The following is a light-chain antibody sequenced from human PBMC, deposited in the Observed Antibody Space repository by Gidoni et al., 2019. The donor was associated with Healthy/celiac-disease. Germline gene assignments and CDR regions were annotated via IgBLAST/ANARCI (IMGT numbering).Light chain of an antibody. V-gene: IGLV2-11*01. CDR3: CSYACSYSYV. Sequence: QSALTQPRPVSGSTGQSVTISCTGTSRDVGGYNYVPWYQPNPGKAPQLMFYDVSKRPSGSPDLFSGSNSVNTASLTISALQADDEADYYCCSYACSYSYVFGTGPHVTFL. CDR2: DVS. CDR1: SRDVGGYNY. J-gene: IGLJ1*01.